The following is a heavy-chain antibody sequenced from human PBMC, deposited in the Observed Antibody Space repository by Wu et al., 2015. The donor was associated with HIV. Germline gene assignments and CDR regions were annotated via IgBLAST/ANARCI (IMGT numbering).Heavy chain of an antibody. CDR2: INPGAVRI. V-gene: IGHV1-46*03. Sequence: QVQLVQSGAEVKKPGASVKVSCKASGYTFTSYYIHWVRQAPGQGLEWMGVINPGAVRISYAQKFQGRVTMTSDTSTSTVHMKLSSLRSEDTAMYYCASRIGNMEAFNIWGQGTMVIVSS. CDR3: ASRIGNMEAFNI. D-gene: IGHD1/OR15-1a*01. J-gene: IGHJ3*02. CDR1: GYTFTSYY.